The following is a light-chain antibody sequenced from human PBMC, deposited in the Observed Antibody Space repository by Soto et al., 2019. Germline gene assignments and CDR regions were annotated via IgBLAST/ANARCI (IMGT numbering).Light chain of an antibody. CDR2: DVS. CDR1: SSDVGGYNY. Sequence: QSALTQPASVSGSPVQSITISCTGTSSDVGGYNYVSWYQQHPGKAPKLMIYDVSNRPSGVSRRFSGSKSGNTASLSISGLQAEDEADYYCSSYTSSSTVVFGGGTKVTVL. CDR3: SSYTSSSTVV. J-gene: IGLJ2*01. V-gene: IGLV2-14*01.